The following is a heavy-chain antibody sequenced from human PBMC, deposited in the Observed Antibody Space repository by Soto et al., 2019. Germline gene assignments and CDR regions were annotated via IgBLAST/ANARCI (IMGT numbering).Heavy chain of an antibody. D-gene: IGHD4-17*01. CDR1: GFTFXXXS. CDR3: ARDSTVTTGY. Sequence: PGGSLRLSCAAAGFTFXXXSXXXXRQAPGKGLEWVSSISSSSSYIYYADSVKGRFTISRDNAKNSLYLQMNSLRAEDTAVYYCARDSTVTTGYWGQGTLVTVSS. V-gene: IGHV3-21*01. CDR2: ISSSSSYI. J-gene: IGHJ4*02.